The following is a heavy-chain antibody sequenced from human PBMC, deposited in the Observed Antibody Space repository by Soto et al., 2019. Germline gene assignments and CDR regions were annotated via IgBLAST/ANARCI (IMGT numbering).Heavy chain of an antibody. CDR1: GFSVSNNY. J-gene: IGHJ4*02. D-gene: IGHD3-16*01. CDR2: IYSGGRT. CDR3: ARDIGVLGTFDC. Sequence: EVQLVESGGNLVQPGGSLSLSCAVSGFSVSNNYMHWVRQAPGKGLEWVSVIYSGGRTYYADSVKGRFSISSDNSKNTLYLQMNSLRAEDTATYYCARDIGVLGTFDCWGQGTLVTVSS. V-gene: IGHV3-66*01.